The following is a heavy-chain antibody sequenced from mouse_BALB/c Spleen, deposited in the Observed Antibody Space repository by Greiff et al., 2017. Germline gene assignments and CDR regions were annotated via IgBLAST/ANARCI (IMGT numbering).Heavy chain of an antibody. J-gene: IGHJ4*01. CDR1: GFNIKDYY. D-gene: IGHD2-3*01. CDR2: IDPENGDT. Sequence: EVQLQQSGAELVRSGASVKLSCTASGFNIKDYYMHWVKQRPEQGLEWIGWIDPENGDTEYAPKFQGKATMTADTSSNTAYLQLSSLTSEDTAVYYCARKGFYDMGAMDYWGQGTSVTVSS. CDR3: ARKGFYDMGAMDY. V-gene: IGHV14-4*02.